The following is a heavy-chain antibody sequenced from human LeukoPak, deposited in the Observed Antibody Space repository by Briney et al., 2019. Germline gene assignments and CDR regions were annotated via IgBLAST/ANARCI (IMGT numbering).Heavy chain of an antibody. CDR3: AKDAQWLTNYYYYYMDV. Sequence: PGRSLRLSCAASGFTFSSYGMHWVRQAPGKGLEWVAVISYDGSNKYYADSVKGRFTISRDNSKNTLYLQMNSLRAEDTSVYYCAKDAQWLTNYYYYYMDVWGKGNTVTVSS. J-gene: IGHJ6*03. D-gene: IGHD6-19*01. V-gene: IGHV3-30*18. CDR1: GFTFSSYG. CDR2: ISYDGSNK.